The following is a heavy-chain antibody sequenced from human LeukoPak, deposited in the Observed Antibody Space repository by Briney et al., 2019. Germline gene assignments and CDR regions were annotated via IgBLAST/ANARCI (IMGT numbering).Heavy chain of an antibody. CDR2: ISWNSGSI. Sequence: GGSLRLSCAASGFTFDDYAMHWVRQAPGKGLEWVSGISWNSGSIGYADSVKGRFTISRDNAKNSLYLQMNSLRAEDTALYYCAKAALIPDSSGYYYDYWGQGTLVTVSS. CDR1: GFTFDDYA. CDR3: AKAALIPDSSGYYYDY. J-gene: IGHJ4*02. V-gene: IGHV3-9*01. D-gene: IGHD3-22*01.